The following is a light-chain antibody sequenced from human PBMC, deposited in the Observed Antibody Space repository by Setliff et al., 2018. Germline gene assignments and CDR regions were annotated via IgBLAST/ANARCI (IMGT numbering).Light chain of an antibody. J-gene: IGKJ1*01. CDR2: AAS. V-gene: IGKV3-15*01. CDR3: QQYQNWPET. CDR1: QSVNSN. Sequence: EIVMTQSPGTLSVSPGERATLSCRAGQSVNSNLAWYQKKPGQAPRLLIYAASSRAAGTPARFSGSGSGTDFILTISSLQPEDFGVYYCQQYQNWPETFGLGTKV.